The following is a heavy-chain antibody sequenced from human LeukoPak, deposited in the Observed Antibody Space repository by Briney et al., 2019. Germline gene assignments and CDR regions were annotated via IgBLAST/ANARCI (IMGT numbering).Heavy chain of an antibody. Sequence: SETLSLTCAVYGGSFTGYYWTWIRQPPGKGLEWIGEIHHSGSTNYNPSLKNRVTMSVDTSKKQFSLDLHSVTAADTAVYYCARASHYSSSSGFAAWGQGALVTVSS. CDR2: IHHSGST. CDR1: GGSFTGYY. J-gene: IGHJ5*02. V-gene: IGHV4-34*01. D-gene: IGHD6-6*01. CDR3: ARASHYSSSSGFAA.